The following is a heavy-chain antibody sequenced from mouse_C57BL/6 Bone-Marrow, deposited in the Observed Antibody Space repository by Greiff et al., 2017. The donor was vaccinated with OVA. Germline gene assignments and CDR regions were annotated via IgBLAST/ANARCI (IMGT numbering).Heavy chain of an antibody. CDR3: TSYVYGAMDY. J-gene: IGHJ4*01. CDR1: GFTFSSYA. V-gene: IGHV5-9-1*02. CDR2: ISSGGDYL. D-gene: IGHD2-2*01. Sequence: EVKLVESGEGLVKPGGSLKLSCAASGFTFSSYAMSWVRQTPEKRLAWVAYISSGGDYLYYADTVKGRFTISRDNARNTLYLQMSSLKSEDTAMYYCTSYVYGAMDYWGQGTSVTVSS.